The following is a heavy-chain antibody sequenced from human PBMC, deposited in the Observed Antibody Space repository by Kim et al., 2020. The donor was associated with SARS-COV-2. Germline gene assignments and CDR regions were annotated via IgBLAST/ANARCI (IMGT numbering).Heavy chain of an antibody. CDR3: ARETATYYDILTGYHPRYYYYGMDV. Sequence: GGSLRLSCAASGFTFSSYWMHWVRQAPGKGLVWVSRINSDGSSTSYADSVKGRFTISRDNAKNTLYLQMNSLRAEDTAVYYCARETATYYDILTGYHPRYYYYGMDVWGQGTTVTVSS. D-gene: IGHD3-9*01. CDR1: GFTFSSYW. CDR2: INSDGSST. J-gene: IGHJ6*02. V-gene: IGHV3-74*01.